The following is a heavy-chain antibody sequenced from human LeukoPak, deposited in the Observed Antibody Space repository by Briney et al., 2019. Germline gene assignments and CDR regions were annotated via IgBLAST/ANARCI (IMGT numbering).Heavy chain of an antibody. D-gene: IGHD5-18*01. Sequence: SETLSLTCTVSGHSISSNYYWGWIRQPPGEGLEWIGSIYHSGNTYYNPSLKSRVTISVDTSKNQFSLKLSSVNAADTSVYYCARGGYSYPYYFDYWGQGTLVTVSS. J-gene: IGHJ4*02. V-gene: IGHV4-38-2*02. CDR3: ARGGYSYPYYFDY. CDR1: GHSISSNYY. CDR2: IYHSGNT.